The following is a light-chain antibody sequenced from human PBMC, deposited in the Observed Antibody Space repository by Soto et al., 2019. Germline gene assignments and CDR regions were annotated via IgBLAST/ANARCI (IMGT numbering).Light chain of an antibody. CDR2: GNS. CDR3: QSYDNSLSGYAL. V-gene: IGLV1-40*01. CDR1: SSNIGAGYD. J-gene: IGLJ2*01. Sequence: QSVLTQPHSVSGAPGQRVTISCTGGSSNIGAGYDVHWYQQLPGTAPKLLIYGNSNRPSGVPDRFSGSKSGTSASLAITGLQAEDEAGYYCQSYDNSLSGYALFGGGTKVTVL.